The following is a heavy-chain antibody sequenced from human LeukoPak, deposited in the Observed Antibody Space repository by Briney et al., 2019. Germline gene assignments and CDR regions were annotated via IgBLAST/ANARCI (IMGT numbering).Heavy chain of an antibody. CDR2: MNPNSGNT. J-gene: IGHJ4*02. CDR3: AREVDLGYDYVWGSYRY. D-gene: IGHD3-16*02. Sequence: GASVKASCKASGYTFTSYDINWVRQATGQGLEWMGWMNPNSGNTGYAQKFQGRVTMTRNTSISTAYMELSSLRSEDTAVYYCAREVDLGYDYVWGSYRYWGQGTLVTVSS. V-gene: IGHV1-8*01. CDR1: GYTFTSYD.